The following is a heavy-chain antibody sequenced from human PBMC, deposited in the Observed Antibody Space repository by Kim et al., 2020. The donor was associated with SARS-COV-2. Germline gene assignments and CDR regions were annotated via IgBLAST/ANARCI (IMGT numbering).Heavy chain of an antibody. J-gene: IGHJ4*02. CDR2: INHDGSKA. V-gene: IGHV3-7*03. CDR3: ARAGFAGAFDY. D-gene: IGHD3-3*01. CDR1: GFAFSTQW. Sequence: GGSLRLSCAASGFAFSTQWMSWVRQAPGKGLEWVANINHDGSKADYVDSLRGRFTISRDNAEDSLLLQMSSLRADDTAVYYCARAGFAGAFDYWGRGTLVTVSS.